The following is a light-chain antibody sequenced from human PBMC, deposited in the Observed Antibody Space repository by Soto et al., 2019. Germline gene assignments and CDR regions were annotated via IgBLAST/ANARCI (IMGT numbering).Light chain of an antibody. J-gene: IGKJ1*01. CDR3: QQYSSLPLT. CDR2: TAS. CDR1: QSVTSSY. V-gene: IGKV3-20*01. Sequence: EIVLTQSPGPLSLSPGDRATLSCRASQSVTSSYLAWYQQKPGQAPRLLIYTASNRAIGVPDRFSGSGSGTDFTLTISRLEPGDFALFFRQQYSSLPLTFGQGTRVEI.